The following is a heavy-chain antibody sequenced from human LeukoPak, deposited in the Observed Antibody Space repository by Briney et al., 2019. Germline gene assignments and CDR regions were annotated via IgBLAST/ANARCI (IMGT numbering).Heavy chain of an antibody. D-gene: IGHD3-22*01. Sequence: SETLSLTCAVYGGSFSGYYWSWIRQPPGKGLEWIGEINHSGSTNYNPSLKSRVTISVDTSKNQFSLKLSSVTAADTAVYYCARGRYDYYDSSGYYPRAEYFQHWGQGTLVTVSS. V-gene: IGHV4-34*01. CDR3: ARGRYDYYDSSGYYPRAEYFQH. CDR2: INHSGST. J-gene: IGHJ1*01. CDR1: GGSFSGYY.